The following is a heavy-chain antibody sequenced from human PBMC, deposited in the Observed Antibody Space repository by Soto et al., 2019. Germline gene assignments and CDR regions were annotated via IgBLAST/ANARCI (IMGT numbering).Heavy chain of an antibody. CDR2: IIPIFGTS. CDR3: ARGWYYYDSSGYSFDY. Sequence: ASVKVSCKASGGTFSSYAISWVRQAPGQGLAWMGGIIPIFGTSNYAQKFQGRVTITADKSTSTAYMELSSLGSEDTAVYYCARGWYYYDSSGYSFDYWGQGTLVTVSS. V-gene: IGHV1-69*06. D-gene: IGHD3-22*01. J-gene: IGHJ4*02. CDR1: GGTFSSYA.